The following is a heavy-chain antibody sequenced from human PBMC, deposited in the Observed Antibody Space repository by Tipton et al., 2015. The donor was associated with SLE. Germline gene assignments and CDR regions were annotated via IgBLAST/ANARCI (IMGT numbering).Heavy chain of an antibody. Sequence: SLRLSCEASGFTFGGYGMDWVRQAPGKGLEWVATIKEDGSEKYYVDSVKGRFTISRDISKNTLYLQMNSLRAADTAMYYCARNYITSSVWNDAFDIWGRGTLVTVSS. J-gene: IGHJ3*02. CDR1: GFTFGGYG. V-gene: IGHV3-7*01. CDR3: ARNYITSSVWNDAFDI. D-gene: IGHD1-1*01. CDR2: IKEDGSEK.